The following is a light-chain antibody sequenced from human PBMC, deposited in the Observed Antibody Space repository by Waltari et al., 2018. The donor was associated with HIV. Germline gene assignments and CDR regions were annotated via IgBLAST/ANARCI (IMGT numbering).Light chain of an antibody. Sequence: EVLLTQSPVTLSVSRGERVTLSCRASQSVNSHLAWYQHKPGQAPRLLIYGASTRATGIPARFSCSGSGTEFSLTISILQSEDFAVYYCQQYNDWPPYTFGQGTKWEI. J-gene: IGKJ2*01. CDR2: GAS. CDR1: QSVNSH. V-gene: IGKV3D-15*01. CDR3: QQYNDWPPYT.